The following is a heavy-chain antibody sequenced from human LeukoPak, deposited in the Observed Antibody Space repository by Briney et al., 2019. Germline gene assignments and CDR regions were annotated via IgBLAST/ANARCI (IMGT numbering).Heavy chain of an antibody. V-gene: IGHV1-69*04. CDR3: ARDNVYSRVGY. J-gene: IGHJ4*02. CDR2: IIPILGIV. D-gene: IGHD6-13*01. CDR1: GGTFSTYT. Sequence: PVKVSCKASGGTFSTYTFTWVRQAPGQGLEWMGRIIPILGIVNYAQKFQGRVTITADKSTSTAYMELISLRSQDTAVYYCARDNVYSRVGYWGQGTLVTVSS.